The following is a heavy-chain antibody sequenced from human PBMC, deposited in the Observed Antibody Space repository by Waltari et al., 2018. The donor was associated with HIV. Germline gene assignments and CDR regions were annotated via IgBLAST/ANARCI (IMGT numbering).Heavy chain of an antibody. CDR3: VRGYAAAAPYYGLDV. CDR1: GGSFSGFY. Sequence: VRLESWGTGPLKPSETLSLSCSVYGGSFSGFYWSWLRQFPERGLEWIAEVNNVGSAKYNPSLESRVSISVDTSKKQFYLKVRSVTAADTAVYYCVRGYAAAAPYYGLDVWGQGTAVSVSS. D-gene: IGHD6-13*01. J-gene: IGHJ6*02. CDR2: VNNVGSA. V-gene: IGHV4-34*02.